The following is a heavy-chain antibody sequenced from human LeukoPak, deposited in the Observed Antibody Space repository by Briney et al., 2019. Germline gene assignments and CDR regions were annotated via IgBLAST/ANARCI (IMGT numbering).Heavy chain of an antibody. CDR2: MNPNSGNT. CDR1: GYTFTSYD. J-gene: IGHJ5*02. D-gene: IGHD2-21*01. V-gene: IGHV1-8*02. CDR3: ARGFHCGGDCSWFDP. Sequence: ASVKVSCKASGYTFTSYDINWVRQATGQGLEWMGWMNPNSGNTGYAQKFQGRVTITRNTSISTAYMELSSLRSEDTAVYYCARGFHCGGDCSWFDPWGQGTLVTVSS.